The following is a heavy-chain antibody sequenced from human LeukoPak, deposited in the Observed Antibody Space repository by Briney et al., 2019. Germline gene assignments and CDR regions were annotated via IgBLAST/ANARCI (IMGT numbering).Heavy chain of an antibody. CDR3: ARAPPYIVATWGLNDAFDI. Sequence: SETLSVTCTVSGGSISSYYWSWIRQPPGKGLEWIGYIYYSGSTNYNPSLKSRVTISVDTSKNQFSLKLSSVTAADTAVYYCARAPPYIVATWGLNDAFDIWGQGTMVTVSS. CDR2: IYYSGST. J-gene: IGHJ3*02. V-gene: IGHV4-59*01. D-gene: IGHD5-12*01. CDR1: GGSISSYY.